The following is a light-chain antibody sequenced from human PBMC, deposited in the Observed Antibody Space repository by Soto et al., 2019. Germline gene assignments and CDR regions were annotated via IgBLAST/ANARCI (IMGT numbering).Light chain of an antibody. V-gene: IGKV1-39*01. CDR2: AAS. CDR3: QQGHSSPYT. CDR1: QSIGSH. Sequence: DLQLTQSPSSLSASVGDRVTITCRASQSIGSHLNWYQQKPGKAPKLLIYAASSLEGGVPSRFSASGSGTDLTLTISSIQPEDFATYYCQQGHSSPYTFGQGTKLEIK. J-gene: IGKJ2*01.